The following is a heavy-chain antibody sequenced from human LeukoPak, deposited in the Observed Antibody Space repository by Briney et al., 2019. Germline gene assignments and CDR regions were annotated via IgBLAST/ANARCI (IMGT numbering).Heavy chain of an antibody. D-gene: IGHD3-10*01. CDR1: GFTFSSYG. V-gene: IGHV3-33*01. CDR2: IWYDGSNK. Sequence: GGSLRLSCAASGFTFSSYGMHWVRQAPGKGLEWVAVIWYDGSNKYYADSVKGRFTISRDNSKNTLYLQMNSLRAEDTAVYYCARERLGRYYGSGSYLSTDAFDIWGQGTMVTVSS. J-gene: IGHJ3*02. CDR3: ARERLGRYYGSGSYLSTDAFDI.